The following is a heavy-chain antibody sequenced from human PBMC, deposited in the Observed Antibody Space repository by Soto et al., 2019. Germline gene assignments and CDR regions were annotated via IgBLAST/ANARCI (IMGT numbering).Heavy chain of an antibody. D-gene: IGHD6-13*01. J-gene: IGHJ4*02. CDR2: INWNGGST. Sequence: PGGSLRLSCAASGFTFDDYGMSWVRQAPGKGLEWVSGINWNGGSTGYADSVKGRFTISRDNAKNSLYLQMNSLRAEDTALYYCARGFHSSSWEVPVYWGQGTLVTVSS. CDR3: ARGFHSSSWEVPVY. CDR1: GFTFDDYG. V-gene: IGHV3-20*04.